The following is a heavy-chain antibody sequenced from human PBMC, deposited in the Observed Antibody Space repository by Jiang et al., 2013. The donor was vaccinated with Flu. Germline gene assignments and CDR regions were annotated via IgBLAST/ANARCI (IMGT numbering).Heavy chain of an antibody. CDR3: ARKVITFGGVIVMDGWFDP. CDR2: IIPIFGTA. D-gene: IGHD3-16*02. CDR1: GGTFSSYA. Sequence: GAEVKKPGSSVKVSCKASGGTFSSYAISWVRQAPGQGLEWMGGIIPIFGTANYAQKFQGRVTITADESTSTAYMELSSLRSEDTAVYYCARKVITFGGVIVMDGWFDPWGQGTLVTVSS. V-gene: IGHV1-69*01. J-gene: IGHJ5*02.